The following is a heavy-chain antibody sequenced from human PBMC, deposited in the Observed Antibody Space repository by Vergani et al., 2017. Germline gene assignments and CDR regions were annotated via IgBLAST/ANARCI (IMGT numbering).Heavy chain of an antibody. CDR3: AKAGSVTSGSLQYNFYMDV. V-gene: IGHV3-30*18. CDR2: ISNDGSKK. Sequence: QVQLAESGGGRVQPGRSLRLSCAASGFSFSSHAIHGVRQAPGKGLEWVAVISNDGSKKYYADSVKGRFTISRDNSKNTLDLQMNSLRTQDTAVYYCAKAGSVTSGSLQYNFYMDVWGKGTTVTVS. J-gene: IGHJ6*03. CDR1: GFSFSSHA. D-gene: IGHD3-10*01.